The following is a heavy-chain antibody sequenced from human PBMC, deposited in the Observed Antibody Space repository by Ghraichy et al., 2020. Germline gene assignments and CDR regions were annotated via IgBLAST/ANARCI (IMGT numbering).Heavy chain of an antibody. Sequence: SETLSLTCAVYGGSFSGYYWSWIRQPPGKGLEWIGEINHSGSTNYNPSLKSRVTISVDTSKNQFSLKLSSVTAADTAVYYCARSIAAAGTKGKSYWYFDLWGRGTLVTVSS. CDR1: GGSFSGYY. CDR2: INHSGST. J-gene: IGHJ2*01. V-gene: IGHV4-34*01. CDR3: ARSIAAAGTKGKSYWYFDL. D-gene: IGHD6-13*01.